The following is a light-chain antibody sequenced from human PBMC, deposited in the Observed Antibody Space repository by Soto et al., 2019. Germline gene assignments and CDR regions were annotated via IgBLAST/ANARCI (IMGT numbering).Light chain of an antibody. CDR2: GAS. V-gene: IGKV1-33*01. Sequence: DIQMTQSPSSLSASVGDRVTITCQASQDIRNFLNWYQQKPGEAPKLLIYGASILETGVPSRFSAGGFGTEFSLTISSLQPEDSATYFCLHYGDVLTFGGGTKVDLK. J-gene: IGKJ4*01. CDR3: LHYGDVLT. CDR1: QDIRNF.